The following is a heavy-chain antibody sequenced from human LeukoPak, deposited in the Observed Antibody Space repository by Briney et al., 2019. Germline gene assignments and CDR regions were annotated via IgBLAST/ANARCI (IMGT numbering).Heavy chain of an antibody. CDR1: GYTFTSYD. CDR2: INPNSGGT. CDR3: ARDWEGATVY. J-gene: IGHJ4*02. Sequence: GASVKVSCKASGYTFTSYDINWVRQATGQGLEWMGWINPNSGGTNYAQKFQGRVTMTRDTSISTAYMELSRPRSDDTAVYYCARDWEGATVYWGQGTLVTVSS. D-gene: IGHD1-26*01. V-gene: IGHV1-2*02.